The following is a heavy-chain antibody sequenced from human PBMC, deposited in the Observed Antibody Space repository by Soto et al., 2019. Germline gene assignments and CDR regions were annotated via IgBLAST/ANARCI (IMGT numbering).Heavy chain of an antibody. CDR2: LFWDDDD. D-gene: IGHD2-15*01. J-gene: IGHJ4*02. CDR1: GFSLSTSGVG. V-gene: IGHV2-5*02. Sequence: QITLKESGPTLVKPTQTLTLPCTFSGFSLSTSGVGVGWIRQPPGKALEWLALLFWDDDDRYSPSLKSRLTITKDTPKDQVVLTMTNMDPVDTATYFCAHLAFCGGSCYYFDYWGLGTLVTVSS. CDR3: AHLAFCGGSCYYFDY.